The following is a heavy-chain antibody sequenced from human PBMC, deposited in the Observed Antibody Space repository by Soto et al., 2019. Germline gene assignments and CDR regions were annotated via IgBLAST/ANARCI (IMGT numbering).Heavy chain of an antibody. Sequence: QVQLVQPGAEVKKPGASVKFSCKASGYIFTNFYIHWVRQAPGQGLEWIGIINPNGGSINYAQNFQGRVTMTRDTSTSTVYMDLSSLRSEDTAVYYCTRGLASGDYWGQGTLITVSS. CDR2: INPNGGSI. J-gene: IGHJ4*02. D-gene: IGHD6-6*01. CDR3: TRGLASGDY. CDR1: GYIFTNFY. V-gene: IGHV1-46*03.